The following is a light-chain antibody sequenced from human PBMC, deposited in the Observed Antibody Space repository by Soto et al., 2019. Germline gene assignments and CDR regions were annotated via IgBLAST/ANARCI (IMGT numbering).Light chain of an antibody. J-gene: IGLJ2*01. Sequence: QSALTQPASVSGSPGQSITISCTGTSSDVGTLNLVSWYQYPPGKAPKLMIYEGSKRPSGVSDRFSGSKSGNTASLTISGLQAEDEADYYCCSYATSRVVFGEGTKLTVL. V-gene: IGLV2-23*01. CDR2: EGS. CDR1: SSDVGTLNL. CDR3: CSYATSRVV.